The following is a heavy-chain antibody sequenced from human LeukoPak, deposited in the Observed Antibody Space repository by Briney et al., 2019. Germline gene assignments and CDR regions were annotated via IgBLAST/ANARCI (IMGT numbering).Heavy chain of an antibody. J-gene: IGHJ4*02. CDR3: ALLAVASDFDY. D-gene: IGHD6-19*01. V-gene: IGHV3-48*03. Sequence: GGSLRLSCAVSGFPFSVYEMNWVRQSPGKGLEWVLNIGSSGTPIYYADSVRGRFSISRDNAKSSLYLQMNSLRVEDTAVYYCALLAVASDFDYWGQGALVTVSS. CDR1: GFPFSVYE. CDR2: IGSSGTPI.